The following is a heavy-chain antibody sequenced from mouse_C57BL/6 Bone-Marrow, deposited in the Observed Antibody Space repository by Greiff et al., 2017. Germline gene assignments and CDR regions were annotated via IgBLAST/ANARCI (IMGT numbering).Heavy chain of an antibody. CDR3: ANDSYFWYFDV. D-gene: IGHD2-3*01. CDR1: GYTFTSYW. J-gene: IGHJ1*03. V-gene: IGHV1-69*01. Sequence: QVQLQQPGAELVMPGASVKLSCKASGYTFTSYWMHWVKQRPGQGLEWIGEIDPSASYTNYNQKFKGKSTLTVDKSSSTAYMQLSSLTSEDSAVYDCANDSYFWYFDVWGTGTTVTVSS. CDR2: IDPSASYT.